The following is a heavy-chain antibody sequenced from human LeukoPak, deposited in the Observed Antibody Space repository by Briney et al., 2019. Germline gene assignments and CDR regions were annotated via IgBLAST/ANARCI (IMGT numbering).Heavy chain of an antibody. J-gene: IGHJ4*02. Sequence: SETLSLTCTVSGGSISSGGYYWSWIRQHPGKGLEWIGYIYYSGSTYYNPSLKSRVTISVDTSKNQFSLKLSSVTAADTAVYYCARGYCSRTSCYFDYWGQGTLVTVSS. CDR2: IYYSGST. CDR3: ARGYCSRTSCYFDY. D-gene: IGHD2-2*01. CDR1: GGSISSGGYY. V-gene: IGHV4-31*03.